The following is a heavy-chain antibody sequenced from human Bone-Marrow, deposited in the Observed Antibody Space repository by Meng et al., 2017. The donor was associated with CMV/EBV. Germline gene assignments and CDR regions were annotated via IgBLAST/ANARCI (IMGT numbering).Heavy chain of an antibody. CDR2: INPRSGDT. D-gene: IGHD5-12*01. Sequence: ASVKVSCKAFGYTFGDYFMHWVRQAPGQGLEWMGWINPRSGDTNYAQKFQGRVTMTRDTAISATYLELRRLRSDDTAIYYCARGRGFLASNWFDPWGQGTLVTVSS. CDR3: ARGRGFLASNWFDP. CDR1: GYTFGDYF. J-gene: IGHJ5*02. V-gene: IGHV1-2*02.